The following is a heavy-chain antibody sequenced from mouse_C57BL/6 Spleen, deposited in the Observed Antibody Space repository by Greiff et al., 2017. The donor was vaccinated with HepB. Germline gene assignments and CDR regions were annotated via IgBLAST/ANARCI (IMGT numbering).Heavy chain of an antibody. CDR2: ISSGGSYT. J-gene: IGHJ2*01. Sequence: EVRLVESGGDLVKPGGSLKLSCAASGFTFSSYGMSWVRQTPDKRLEWVATISSGGSYTYYPDSVKGRFTISRDNAKNTRYLQMSSLKSEDTAMYYCARQGATTANYFDYWGQGTTLTVSS. CDR1: GFTFSSYG. V-gene: IGHV5-6*01. D-gene: IGHD1-2*01. CDR3: ARQGATTANYFDY.